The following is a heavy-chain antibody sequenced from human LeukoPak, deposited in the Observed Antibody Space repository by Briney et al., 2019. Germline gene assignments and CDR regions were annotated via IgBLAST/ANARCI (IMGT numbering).Heavy chain of an antibody. J-gene: IGHJ3*02. CDR2: IYHSGST. Sequence: SETLSLTCTVSGYSISSGYYWGWIRQPPGKGLEWIGSIYHSGSTYYNPSLKSRVTISVDTSKNQFSLKLSSVTAADTAVYYCARDPSGYSSSWRNPGPAFDIWGQGTMVTVSS. CDR1: GYSISSGYY. V-gene: IGHV4-38-2*02. D-gene: IGHD6-13*01. CDR3: ARDPSGYSSSWRNPGPAFDI.